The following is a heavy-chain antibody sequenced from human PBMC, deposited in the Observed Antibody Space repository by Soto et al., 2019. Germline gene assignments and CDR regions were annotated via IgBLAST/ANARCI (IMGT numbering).Heavy chain of an antibody. CDR2: INYSGST. CDR1: GGSFSDYY. CDR3: ARGSSYYDFWSGYSDYGMDV. V-gene: IGHV4-34*01. D-gene: IGHD3-3*01. Sequence: SETLSLTCAVHGGSFSDYYWSWIRQPPGKGLEWIGEINYSGSTYYNPSLKSRVTISVDTSKNQFSLKLSSVTAADTAVYYCARGSSYYDFWSGYSDYGMDVWGQGTTVTVSS. J-gene: IGHJ6*02.